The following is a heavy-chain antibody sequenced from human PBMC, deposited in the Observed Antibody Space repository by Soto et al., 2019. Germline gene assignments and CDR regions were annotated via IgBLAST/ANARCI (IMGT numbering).Heavy chain of an antibody. D-gene: IGHD3-3*01. V-gene: IGHV3-11*01. CDR2: ISSSGSTI. CDR1: GFTFSDYY. J-gene: IGHJ6*02. CDR3: ARLEQKVHYYYYGMDV. Sequence: PGGSLRLSCAASGFTFSDYYMSWIRQAPGEGLEWVSYISSSGSTIYYADSVKGRFTISRENAKNSLYLQMNSLRAEDTAVYYRARLEQKVHYYYYGMDVWGQGTTVNVSS.